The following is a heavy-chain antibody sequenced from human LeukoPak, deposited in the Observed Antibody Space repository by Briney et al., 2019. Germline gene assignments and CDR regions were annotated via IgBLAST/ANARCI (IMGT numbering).Heavy chain of an antibody. CDR1: GFTFDDYA. Sequence: PGRPLRLSCAASGFTFDDYAMHWVRQAPGKGLEWVSGISWNSGSIGYADSVKGRFTISRDNAKNSVFLQMNSLRAEDTAVYYCAAVIDYWGQGTLVTVSS. J-gene: IGHJ4*02. CDR2: ISWNSGSI. V-gene: IGHV3-9*01. CDR3: AAVIDY.